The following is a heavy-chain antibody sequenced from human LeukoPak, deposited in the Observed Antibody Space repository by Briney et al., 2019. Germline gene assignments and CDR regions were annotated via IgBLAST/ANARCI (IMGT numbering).Heavy chain of an antibody. Sequence: GGSLRLSCAASGFTFSSYAMHWVRQAPGKGLEWVAVISYDGSNKYYADSVKGRFTISRDSSKNTLYLQMNSLRAEDTAVYYCARDKEYEYVWGSFRHYYFDYWGQGTLVTVSS. CDR2: ISYDGSNK. CDR3: ARDKEYEYVWGSFRHYYFDY. J-gene: IGHJ4*02. CDR1: GFTFSSYA. V-gene: IGHV3-30*04. D-gene: IGHD3-16*02.